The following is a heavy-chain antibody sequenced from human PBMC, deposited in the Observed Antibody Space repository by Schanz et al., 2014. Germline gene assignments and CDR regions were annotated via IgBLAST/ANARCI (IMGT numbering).Heavy chain of an antibody. CDR1: GYTFTSYS. CDR3: ARDLTVDTGCVVHYYYYGMDV. CDR2: INVGNGNM. J-gene: IGHJ6*02. D-gene: IGHD5-12*01. V-gene: IGHV1-3*01. Sequence: QVQLVQSGAEVKKPGASVKVSCKASGYTFTSYSIHWVRQAPGQGLEWMGWINVGNGNMKYSQKFQGRVTITRDTSGSSAYMELTSLRSEDTAVYFCARDLTVDTGCVVHYYYYGMDVWGQGTTVTVSS.